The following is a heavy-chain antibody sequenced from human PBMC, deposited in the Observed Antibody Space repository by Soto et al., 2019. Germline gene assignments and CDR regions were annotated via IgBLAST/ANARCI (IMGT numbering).Heavy chain of an antibody. V-gene: IGHV4-34*01. D-gene: IGHD6-19*01. CDR3: AKYQWNPGAFDP. Sequence: SETLSLTCAVYGGSHSDYYWNWLRQPPGKGLEWIGEINHRGTASYNPSLKSRVDISVDTALTQFSLKLRSVTAADTAIYYCAKYQWNPGAFDPWGPGTQVTVSS. CDR2: INHRGTA. J-gene: IGHJ5*02. CDR1: GGSHSDYY.